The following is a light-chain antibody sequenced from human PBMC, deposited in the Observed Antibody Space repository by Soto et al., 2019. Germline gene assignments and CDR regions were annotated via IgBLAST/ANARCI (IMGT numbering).Light chain of an antibody. Sequence: DIQMTQSPSSLSASVGDRVTITCRASQSIGRFLNWHQQKPGRAPNVLINVASTLRSGVPSRFSGSGSGTDFNLTINSLEPEDFETYFCQQSFNTPLTFGGGTKVDIX. J-gene: IGKJ4*01. V-gene: IGKV1-39*01. CDR1: QSIGRF. CDR3: QQSFNTPLT. CDR2: VAS.